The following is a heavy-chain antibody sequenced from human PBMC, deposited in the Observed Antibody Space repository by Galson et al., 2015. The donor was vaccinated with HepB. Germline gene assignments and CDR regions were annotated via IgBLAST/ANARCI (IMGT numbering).Heavy chain of an antibody. D-gene: IGHD2-15*01. CDR1: GFTFTSST. CDR3: ARGGLVDIVVVVAATEGGDGRDV. CDR2: ISSSSSYI. Sequence: SLRLSCAASGFTFTSSTMNWVRQAPGQGLEWVSSISSSSSYIYYADSVKGRFTITRDNAKNSPYLQMNSLRAEDTAVYYCARGGLVDIVVVVAATEGGDGRDVWGQGTTVTVSS. V-gene: IGHV3-21*01. J-gene: IGHJ6*02.